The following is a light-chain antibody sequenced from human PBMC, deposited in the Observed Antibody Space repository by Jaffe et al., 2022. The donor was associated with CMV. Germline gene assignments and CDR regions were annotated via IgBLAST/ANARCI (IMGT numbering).Light chain of an antibody. CDR1: QSIGSN. V-gene: IGKV3-15*01. CDR3: QQYNYWPPYT. Sequence: EIVLTQSPATLSVSPGERATLSCRASQSIGSNLAWYQQKPGQAPRLLIYGPSTRATDIPARFSGSGSGTEFTLTISSLQSEDFAVYYCQQYNYWPPYTFGQGTKLEIK. J-gene: IGKJ2*01. CDR2: GPS.